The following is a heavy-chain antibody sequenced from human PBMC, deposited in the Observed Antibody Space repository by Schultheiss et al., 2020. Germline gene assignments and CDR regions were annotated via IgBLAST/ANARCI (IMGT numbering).Heavy chain of an antibody. CDR2: IDWDDDK. Sequence: SGPTLVKPTQTLTLTCTFSGFSLSTSGVGVGWIRQPPGKALEWLALIDWDDDKYYSTSLKTRLTISKDTSKNQVVLTMTNMDPVDTATYYCARIGYYDSSGYTWGQGTLVTVSS. V-gene: IGHV2-70*01. D-gene: IGHD3-22*01. CDR3: ARIGYYDSSGYT. CDR1: GFSLSTSGVG. J-gene: IGHJ5*02.